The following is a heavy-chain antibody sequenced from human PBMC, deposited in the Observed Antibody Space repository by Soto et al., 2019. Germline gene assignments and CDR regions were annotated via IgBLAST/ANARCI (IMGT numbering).Heavy chain of an antibody. Sequence: SVKVSCKASGGTFSSYAISWVRQAPGQGLEWMGGIIPIFGTANYAQKFQGRVTITADESTSTAYMELSSLRSEDTAVYYCASDTYYDFWSGHPLTVYYYYGMDVWGQGTTVTV. CDR2: IIPIFGTA. CDR3: ASDTYYDFWSGHPLTVYYYYGMDV. J-gene: IGHJ6*02. V-gene: IGHV1-69*13. D-gene: IGHD3-3*01. CDR1: GGTFSSYA.